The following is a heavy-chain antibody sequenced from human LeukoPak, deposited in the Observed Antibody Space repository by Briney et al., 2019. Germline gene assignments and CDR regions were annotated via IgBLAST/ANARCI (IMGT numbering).Heavy chain of an antibody. Sequence: SGPTLVKPTQTLTLTCTFSGFSLSTSGVGVGWIRQPPGRALEWLALIYWNDDKRYSPSLKSRLTITKDTSKNQVVLTMTNMDPVDTATYYCAHRLREWELDSGVFDYWGQGTLVTVSS. CDR2: IYWNDDK. D-gene: IGHD1-26*01. CDR1: GFSLSTSGVG. CDR3: AHRLREWELDSGVFDY. J-gene: IGHJ4*02. V-gene: IGHV2-5*01.